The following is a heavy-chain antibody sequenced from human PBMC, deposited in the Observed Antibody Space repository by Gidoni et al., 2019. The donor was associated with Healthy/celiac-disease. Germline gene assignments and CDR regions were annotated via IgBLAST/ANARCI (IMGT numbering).Heavy chain of an antibody. D-gene: IGHD2-21*02. CDR3: AAGPSCGGDCYSRDY. V-gene: IGHV1-58*02. CDR2: IVVGSGNT. J-gene: IGHJ4*02. Sequence: QMQLVQSGPEVKKPGTSVKVSCKASGFTFTSSARQWVRQARGQRLEWIGWIVVGSGNTNYAQKFQERVTITRDMSTSTAYMELSSLRSEDTAVYYCAAGPSCGGDCYSRDYWGQGTLVTVSS. CDR1: GFTFTSSA.